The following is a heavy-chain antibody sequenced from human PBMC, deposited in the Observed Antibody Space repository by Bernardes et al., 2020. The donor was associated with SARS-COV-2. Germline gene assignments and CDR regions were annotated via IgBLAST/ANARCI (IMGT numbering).Heavy chain of an antibody. CDR1: GFSFSNYF. Sequence: GGSLRLSCAASGFSFSNYFMHWVRQAPGKGLEWVAIISSDGRNKHYADSVRGRFTISRDNSKNTLFLQMNSLRPEDTAVYSCARETLDSTSSYFDYWGQGNLVTVS. CDR3: ARETLDSTSSYFDY. V-gene: IGHV3-30-3*01. J-gene: IGHJ4*02. CDR2: ISSDGRNK. D-gene: IGHD6-6*01.